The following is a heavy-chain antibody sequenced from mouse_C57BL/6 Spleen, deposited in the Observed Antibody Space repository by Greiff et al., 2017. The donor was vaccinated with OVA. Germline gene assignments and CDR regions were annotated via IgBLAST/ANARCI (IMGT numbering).Heavy chain of an antibody. CDR2: IWTGGGT. D-gene: IGHD2-3*01. CDR1: GFSLTSYA. J-gene: IGHJ3*01. Sequence: VKLMESGPGLVAPSQSLSITCTVSGFSLTSYAISWVRQPPGKGLEWLGVIWTGGGTNYNSALNSRLSISKDNSKSQVLLKMISLLTEDTARYYCARNDGYYGWFAYWGQGTLVTVSA. V-gene: IGHV2-9-1*01. CDR3: ARNDGYYGWFAY.